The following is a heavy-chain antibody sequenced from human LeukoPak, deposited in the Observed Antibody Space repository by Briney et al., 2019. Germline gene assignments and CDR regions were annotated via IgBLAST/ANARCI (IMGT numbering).Heavy chain of an antibody. CDR1: GGSISSYY. V-gene: IGHV4-59*01. Sequence: SETLSLTCTVSGGSISSYYWSWIRQPPGKGLEWIGYIYYSGSTNYNPSLKSRVTISVDTSKNQFSLKLSSVTAADTAVYYCARVGYYGSGSYYGFLDYWGQGTLVTVSS. D-gene: IGHD3-10*01. CDR2: IYYSGST. J-gene: IGHJ4*02. CDR3: ARVGYYGSGSYYGFLDY.